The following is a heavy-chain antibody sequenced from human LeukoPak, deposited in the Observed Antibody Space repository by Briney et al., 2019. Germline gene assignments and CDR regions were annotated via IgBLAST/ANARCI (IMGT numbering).Heavy chain of an antibody. V-gene: IGHV4-34*01. J-gene: IGHJ4*02. CDR1: GGSFSAYY. CDR2: VNHSGST. D-gene: IGHD3-10*01. Sequence: SETLSLTCAVYGGSFSAYYWGWIRQPPGKGLEWIGEVNHSGSTNHNPSFKSRVSMSVDTSRSQLSLKVTSVTAADTAVYYCARGLPVYGSGRATRDYWGQGTLVTVSS. CDR3: ARGLPVYGSGRATRDY.